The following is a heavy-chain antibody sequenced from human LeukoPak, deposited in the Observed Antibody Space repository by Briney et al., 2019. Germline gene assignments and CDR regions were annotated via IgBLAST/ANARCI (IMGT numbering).Heavy chain of an antibody. CDR3: AKDHLRGNWYFDL. CDR1: GFTFSNYD. CDR2: ISYDGSNK. J-gene: IGHJ2*01. Sequence: GGSLRLSCAASGFTFSNYDMHWVRQAPGKGLEWVAVISYDGSNKYYADSAKGRFTISRDNSKNTLYLQMNGLRAEDTAVYYCAKDHLRGNWYFDLWGRGTLVTVSS. V-gene: IGHV3-30*18.